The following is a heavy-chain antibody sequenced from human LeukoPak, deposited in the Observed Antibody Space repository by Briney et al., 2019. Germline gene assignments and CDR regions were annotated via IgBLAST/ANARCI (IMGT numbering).Heavy chain of an antibody. CDR2: ISSSSSTI. CDR3: ARGTDVGYCSGGSCYSRTYYFDY. D-gene: IGHD2-15*01. CDR1: GFTFSSYS. Sequence: GGSLRLSCAASGFTFSSYSMNWVRQAPGKGLEWVSYISSSSSTIYYADSVKGRFTISRDNAKNSLYLQMNSLRDEDTAVYYCARGTDVGYCSGGSCYSRTYYFDYWGQGTLVTVSS. V-gene: IGHV3-48*02. J-gene: IGHJ4*02.